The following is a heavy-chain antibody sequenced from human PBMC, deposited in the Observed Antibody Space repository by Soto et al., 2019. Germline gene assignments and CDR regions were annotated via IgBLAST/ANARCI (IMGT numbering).Heavy chain of an antibody. CDR3: ARDFKLGSGGPRMDV. Sequence: QVQLQESGPGLVKPSQTLSLTCTVSGGSISSGGYYWRWIRQHPGKGMEWIGYIYYSGSTYYNPSLKSRVTISVDKSKNQFSLKLSSVTAADTAVYYCARDFKLGSGGPRMDVWGQGTTVTVSS. CDR1: GGSISSGGYY. J-gene: IGHJ6*02. V-gene: IGHV4-31*03. CDR2: IYYSGST. D-gene: IGHD2-15*01.